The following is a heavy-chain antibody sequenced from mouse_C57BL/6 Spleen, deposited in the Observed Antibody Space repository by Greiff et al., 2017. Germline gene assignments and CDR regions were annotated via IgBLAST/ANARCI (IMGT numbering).Heavy chain of an antibody. J-gene: IGHJ1*03. V-gene: IGHV5-16*01. Sequence: EVKLLESEGGLVQPGSSMKLSCTASGFTFSDYYMAWVRQVPEKGLEWVANINYDGSSTYYLDSLKSRFIISRDNAKNILYLQMSSLKSEDTATYYCARDRGYGNNWYFDVWGTGTTVTVSS. CDR1: GFTFSDYY. D-gene: IGHD2-10*02. CDR3: ARDRGYGNNWYFDV. CDR2: INYDGSST.